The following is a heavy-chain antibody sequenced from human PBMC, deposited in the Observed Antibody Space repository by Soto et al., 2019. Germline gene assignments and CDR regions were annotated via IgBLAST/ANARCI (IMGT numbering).Heavy chain of an antibody. V-gene: IGHV3-23*01. Sequence: GGSLRLSCAASGFTFSNYAMSWVRQAPGKGLEWVSAISGSGGSTYYADSVKGRFTISRDNSKSTLYLQMNSLRAEDTAVYYCAKDYDYDSSGYMFHYWGQGTLVTVSS. CDR1: GFTFSNYA. J-gene: IGHJ4*02. CDR2: ISGSGGST. D-gene: IGHD3-22*01. CDR3: AKDYDYDSSGYMFHY.